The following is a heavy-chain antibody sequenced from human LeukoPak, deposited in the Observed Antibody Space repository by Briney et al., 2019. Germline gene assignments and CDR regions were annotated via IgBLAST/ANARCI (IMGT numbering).Heavy chain of an antibody. J-gene: IGHJ4*02. Sequence: GGSLRLSCAASGFTFSDYEMNWVRQAPGKGLEWVAVISYDGSNKYYADSVKGRFTISRDNSKNTLYLQMNSLRAEDTAVYYCARAAPHETFGYWGQGTLVTVSS. CDR2: ISYDGSNK. CDR3: ARAAPHETFGY. V-gene: IGHV3-30*04. CDR1: GFTFSDYE.